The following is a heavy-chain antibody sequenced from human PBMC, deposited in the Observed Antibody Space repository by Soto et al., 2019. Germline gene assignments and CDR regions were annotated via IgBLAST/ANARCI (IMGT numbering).Heavy chain of an antibody. CDR3: ARRWGEGRVDS. CDR2: IYHSGST. Sequence: QVQLQESGPGLVKPSGTLSLTCAVSGGSISSSNWWSWVRQPPGKGLQWIGEIYHSGSTNYIPSLKSRVTISVDKSRNLLSLTLSSVTAADTDVYYCARRWGEGRVDSWGQGTLVTVS. V-gene: IGHV4-4*02. CDR1: GGSISSSNW. J-gene: IGHJ4*02. D-gene: IGHD3-10*01.